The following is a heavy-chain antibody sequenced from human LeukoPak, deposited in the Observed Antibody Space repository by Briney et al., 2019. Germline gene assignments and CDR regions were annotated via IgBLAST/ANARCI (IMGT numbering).Heavy chain of an antibody. Sequence: SETLSLTCAVYGGSFSGYYWSWIRQPPGKGLEWIGEINHSGSTNYNPPLKSRVTISVDTSKNQFSLKLSSVTAADTAVYYCARGLRRGYSYGPDYWGQGTLVTVSS. CDR2: INHSGST. CDR3: ARGLRRGYSYGPDY. V-gene: IGHV4-34*01. J-gene: IGHJ4*02. CDR1: GGSFSGYY. D-gene: IGHD5-18*01.